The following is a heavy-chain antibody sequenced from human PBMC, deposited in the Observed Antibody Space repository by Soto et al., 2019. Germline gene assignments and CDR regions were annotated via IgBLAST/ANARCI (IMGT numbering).Heavy chain of an antibody. CDR3: ARVRGYYGSGSYWPRSFDI. CDR1: GFTFSSYW. D-gene: IGHD3-10*01. J-gene: IGHJ3*02. V-gene: IGHV3-7*01. CDR2: IKQDGSEK. Sequence: GGSLRLSCAASGFTFSSYWMSWVRQAPGKGLEWVANIKQDGSEKYYVDSVKGRFTISRDNAKNSLYLQMNSLRAEDTAVYYCARVRGYYGSGSYWPRSFDIWGQGTMVTVSS.